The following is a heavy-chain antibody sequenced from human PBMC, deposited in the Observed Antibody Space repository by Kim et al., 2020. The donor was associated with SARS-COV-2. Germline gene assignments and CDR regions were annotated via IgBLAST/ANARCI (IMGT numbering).Heavy chain of an antibody. CDR2: ISGSTSYT. V-gene: IGHV3-11*06. J-gene: IGHJ4*02. CDR3: ARSKSEINYDY. Sequence: GGSLRLSCAASRFTFSDYYMSWIRQAPGKGLEWVSYISGSTSYTNYADSVKGRFTISRDNAKNSLYLQMNSLRAEDTAVYYCARSKSEINYDYWGQGTLVTVSS. CDR1: RFTFSDYY.